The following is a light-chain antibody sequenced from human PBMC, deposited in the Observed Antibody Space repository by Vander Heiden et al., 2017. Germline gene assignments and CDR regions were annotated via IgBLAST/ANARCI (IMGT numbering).Light chain of an antibody. CDR1: QSISSW. J-gene: IGKJ1*01. CDR2: KAS. Sequence: DIQMTQSPSTLSASVGDRVTITCRASQSISSWLAWYQQKPGKAPKLLIYKASSLESGVPSRFSGSGSGTEFTLTISSLRPDDFATYYCQQDNSYLWTFGQGTKVEIK. CDR3: QQDNSYLWT. V-gene: IGKV1-5*03.